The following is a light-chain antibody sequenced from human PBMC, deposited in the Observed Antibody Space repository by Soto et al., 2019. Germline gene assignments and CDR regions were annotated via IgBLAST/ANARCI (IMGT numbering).Light chain of an antibody. Sequence: QSVLTQPPSASATPGQRVTISSSGSSSNIGSNYVYWYQQLPGTTPKLLIYKSNQRPSGVPDRFSGSKSGTSASLAISGLRSEDEADYYCATWDDNLSGVVFGGGTKLTVL. J-gene: IGLJ2*01. V-gene: IGLV1-47*01. CDR1: SSNIGSNY. CDR3: ATWDDNLSGVV. CDR2: KSN.